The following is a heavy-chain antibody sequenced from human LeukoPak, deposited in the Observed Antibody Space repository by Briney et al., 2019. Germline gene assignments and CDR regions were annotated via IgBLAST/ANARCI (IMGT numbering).Heavy chain of an antibody. V-gene: IGHV3-21*01. J-gene: IGHJ4*02. D-gene: IGHD3-22*01. CDR2: ISSSSSYI. CDR3: ARAAYYYDSSGNHDY. Sequence: GGSLRLSCAASGFTFSSYSMNWVRQAPGKGLEWVSSISSSSSYIYYADSVKGRFTISRANAKNSLYLQMNSLRAEDTAVYYCARAAYYYDSSGNHDYWGQGTLVTVSS. CDR1: GFTFSSYS.